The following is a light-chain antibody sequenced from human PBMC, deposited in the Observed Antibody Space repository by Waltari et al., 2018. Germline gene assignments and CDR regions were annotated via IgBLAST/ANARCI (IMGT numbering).Light chain of an antibody. CDR1: QGIGTW. Sequence: DIKMTQSPSSVSASVGDRVTISCRASQGIGTWLAWYQQKPGKAPNLLFHGASSLQSGVPSRFSGSGSVTEFTLTINGLQPEDFATYYCQQTDSFPLTFGGGTKVEMK. J-gene: IGKJ4*01. V-gene: IGKV1-12*01. CDR2: GAS. CDR3: QQTDSFPLT.